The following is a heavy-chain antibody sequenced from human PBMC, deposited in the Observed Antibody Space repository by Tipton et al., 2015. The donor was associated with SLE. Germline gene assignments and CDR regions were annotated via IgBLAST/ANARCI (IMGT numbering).Heavy chain of an antibody. Sequence: LRLSCTVSGGSISSYYWSWIRQPPGKGLEWIGYIYYSGSTNYNPSLKSRVTISVDTSKNQFSLKLSSVTAADTAVYYCARHRPYYYDSSGYYYVLDYWGQGTLVTVSS. CDR3: ARHRPYYYDSSGYYYVLDY. V-gene: IGHV4-59*01. J-gene: IGHJ4*02. CDR1: GGSISSYY. CDR2: IYYSGST. D-gene: IGHD3-22*01.